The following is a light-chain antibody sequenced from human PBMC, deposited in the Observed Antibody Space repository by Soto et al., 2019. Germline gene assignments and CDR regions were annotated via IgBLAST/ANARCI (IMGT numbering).Light chain of an antibody. J-gene: IGLJ1*01. Sequence: QSALTQPPSVSGSPGQSVAISRTGTSSDVGNYNRVSWYQQPPGTAPKLMIYEVNNRPSGVPDRFSGSKSGNTASLTISGLQAEDEADYYCCSYTTSSTYVFGTGTKLTVL. CDR1: SSDVGNYNR. CDR3: CSYTTSSTYV. CDR2: EVN. V-gene: IGLV2-18*02.